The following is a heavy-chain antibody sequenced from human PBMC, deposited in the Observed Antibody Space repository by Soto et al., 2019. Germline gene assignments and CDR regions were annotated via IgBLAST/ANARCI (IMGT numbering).Heavy chain of an antibody. Sequence: GGSLILSCAASGFTFRSYSMNWVRQAPGKGLEWVSYISSSSSTIYYADSVKGRFTISRDNAKNTLYLQMNSLRAEDTAVYYCAKPYYYDSSGFGGYYYGMDVWGQGTTVTVSS. CDR3: AKPYYYDSSGFGGYYYGMDV. CDR2: ISSSSSTI. D-gene: IGHD3-22*01. J-gene: IGHJ6*02. V-gene: IGHV3-48*01. CDR1: GFTFRSYS.